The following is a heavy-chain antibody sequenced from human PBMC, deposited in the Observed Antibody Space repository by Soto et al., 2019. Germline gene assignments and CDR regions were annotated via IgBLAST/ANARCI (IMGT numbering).Heavy chain of an antibody. Sequence: EVQLVESGGGLVQPGGSLRLSCAASGFTFSSYWMSWVRQAPGKGLEWVANIKQDGSEKYYVDSVKGRFTISRHNGKNARYLEMDFLRAEGRVVYYCSGDGLWWFWESTYCWGRGTLVTVSS. CDR2: IKQDGSEK. J-gene: IGHJ4*02. CDR3: SGDGLWWFWESTYC. V-gene: IGHV3-7*04. D-gene: IGHD3-10*01. CDR1: GFTFSSYW.